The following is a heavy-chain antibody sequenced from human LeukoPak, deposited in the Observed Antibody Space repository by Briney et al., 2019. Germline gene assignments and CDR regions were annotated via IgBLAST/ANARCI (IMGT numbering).Heavy chain of an antibody. V-gene: IGHV3-7*01. CDR1: GFTFSNYW. J-gene: IGHJ4*02. Sequence: RGSLRLSCAVSGFTFSNYWMSWVRRAPGKGLGWVANIKQDGSETYYVDSVRGRFTISRDNAKNSLYLQMNSLRAEDTAVYYCARDFWGAYRVDYFDYGGQGTLVTVSS. D-gene: IGHD3-3*01. CDR3: ARDFWGAYRVDYFDY. CDR2: IKQDGSET.